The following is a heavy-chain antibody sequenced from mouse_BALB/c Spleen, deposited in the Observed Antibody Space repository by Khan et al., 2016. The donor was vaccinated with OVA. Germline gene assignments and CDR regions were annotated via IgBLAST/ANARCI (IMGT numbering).Heavy chain of an antibody. CDR1: GYTFSTYW. Sequence: QVQLKQSGAELAKPGASVKMSCKASGYTFSTYWIPWVKQRPGQGLEWIGYINPRTGYTYYNQRFNDKATLTADKSSSTAYMQLSSLTSEDSAGYYCARDRIDYWGQGTTLTGSS. J-gene: IGHJ2*01. CDR2: INPRTGYT. CDR3: ARDRIDY. V-gene: IGHV1-7*01.